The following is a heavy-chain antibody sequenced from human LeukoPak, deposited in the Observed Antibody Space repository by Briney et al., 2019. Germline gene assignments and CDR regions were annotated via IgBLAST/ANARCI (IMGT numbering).Heavy chain of an antibody. J-gene: IGHJ4*02. CDR2: INTNTGNP. V-gene: IGHV7-4-1*02. D-gene: IGHD6-13*01. Sequence: ASVKVSCKASGYTFTSYGINWVRQAPGQGLEWMGWINTNTGNPTYAQGFTGRFVFSLDTSVSTAYLQISSLKAEDTAVYYCARDDSSSWYHFDYWGQGTLVTVSS. CDR1: GYTFTSYG. CDR3: ARDDSSSWYHFDY.